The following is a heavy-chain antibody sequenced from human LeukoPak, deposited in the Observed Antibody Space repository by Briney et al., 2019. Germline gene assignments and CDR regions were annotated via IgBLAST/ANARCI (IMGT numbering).Heavy chain of an antibody. D-gene: IGHD1-26*01. CDR1: GFTFSSYW. CDR2: IKQDGSEK. J-gene: IGHJ6*02. Sequence: GGSLRLSCAASGFTFSSYWMSWVRQAPGKGLEWVSNIKQDGSEKYYVDSVKGRFTISRDNAKKSVYLQMNSLRAEDTAVYYCARDPTSGSYYYYYGMDVWGQGTTVTVSS. CDR3: ARDPTSGSYYYYYGMDV. V-gene: IGHV3-7*01.